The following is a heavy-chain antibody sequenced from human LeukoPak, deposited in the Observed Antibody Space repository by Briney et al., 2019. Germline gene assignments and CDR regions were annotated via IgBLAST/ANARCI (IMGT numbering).Heavy chain of an antibody. CDR3: ARGISGYGFGYYYYYMDV. V-gene: IGHV3-11*01. D-gene: IGHD5-12*01. J-gene: IGHJ6*03. CDR1: GFTFSDYY. Sequence: PGGSLRLSCAASGFTFSDYYMNWIRQAPGKGLEWVSYISSGSTISYADSVKGRFTISRDNAKNSLYLQMSSLRDEDTAAYYCARGISGYGFGYYYYYMDVWGKGTTVTVSS. CDR2: ISSGSTI.